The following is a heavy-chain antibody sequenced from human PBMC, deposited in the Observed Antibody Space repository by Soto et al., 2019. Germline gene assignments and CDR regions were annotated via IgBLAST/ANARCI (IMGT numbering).Heavy chain of an antibody. J-gene: IGHJ6*04. CDR3: AREFDPVEEPYSSSWFGFWV. V-gene: IGHV4-31*03. CDR1: GGSISSGGYY. D-gene: IGHD6-13*01. Sequence: QVQLQESGPGLVKPSQTLSLTCTVSGGSISSGGYYWSWIRQHPGKGLEWIGYIYYSGSTYYNPSLQSRVTISVDTSKNQFSLKLSSVTAADTAVYYCAREFDPVEEPYSSSWFGFWVWGKGTTVTVSS. CDR2: IYYSGST.